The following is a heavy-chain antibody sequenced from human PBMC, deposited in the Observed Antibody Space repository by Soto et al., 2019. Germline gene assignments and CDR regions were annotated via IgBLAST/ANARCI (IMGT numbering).Heavy chain of an antibody. CDR2: IIPLLDTP. Sequence: QVQLVQSGGEVRKPGSSVKVSCRASGGTFTSYAVSWVRQAPGQGLEWMGVIIPLLDTPNYAPKFQDRVTITADAAATIAYMELSSLRAEDTAVYYCAREISSHNYSCYGRDVGGQGTTVTVSS. J-gene: IGHJ6*02. D-gene: IGHD3-10*01. CDR1: GGTFTSYA. CDR3: AREISSHNYSCYGRDV. V-gene: IGHV1-69*01.